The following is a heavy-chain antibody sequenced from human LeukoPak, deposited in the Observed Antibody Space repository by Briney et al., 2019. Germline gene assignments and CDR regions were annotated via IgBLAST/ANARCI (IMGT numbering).Heavy chain of an antibody. CDR3: AKRCEASDY. V-gene: IGHV3-23*01. J-gene: IGHJ4*02. D-gene: IGHD5-24*01. CDR1: GFRFSDYT. CDR2: IGGRGGST. Sequence: GGSLRLSCAASGFRFSDYTMTWVRQAPGKGPEWVSAIGGRGGSTYYADSVKGRFTISRDNSKNTLYLQMNSLRAEDTAVYYCAKRCEASDYWGQGTLVTVSS.